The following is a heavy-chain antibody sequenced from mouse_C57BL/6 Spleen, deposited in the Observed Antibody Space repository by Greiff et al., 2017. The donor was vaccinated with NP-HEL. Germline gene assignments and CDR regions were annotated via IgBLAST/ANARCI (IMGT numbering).Heavy chain of an antibody. J-gene: IGHJ3*01. CDR3: AAYDGSGGFAY. D-gene: IGHD1-1*01. Sequence: DVHLVESGGGLVKPGGSLKLSCAASGFTFSSYTMSWVRQTPEKRLEWVATISGGGGNTYYPDSVKGRFTISRDNAKNTLYLQMSSLRSEDTAVYYGAAYDGSGGFAYWGQGTLVTVSA. CDR2: ISGGGGNT. CDR1: GFTFSSYT. V-gene: IGHV5-9*04.